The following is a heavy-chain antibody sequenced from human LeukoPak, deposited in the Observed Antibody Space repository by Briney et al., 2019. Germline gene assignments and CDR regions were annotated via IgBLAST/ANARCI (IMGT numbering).Heavy chain of an antibody. Sequence: GGSLRLSCAASGFTFSSYGMHWVRQAPGKGLEWVAFIRYDGSNKYYADSVKGRFTTSRDNSKNTPYLQMNSLRAEDTAVYYCAKGALITMIVVASYGMDVWGQGTTVTASS. CDR3: AKGALITMIVVASYGMDV. D-gene: IGHD3-22*01. CDR1: GFTFSSYG. CDR2: IRYDGSNK. J-gene: IGHJ6*02. V-gene: IGHV3-30*02.